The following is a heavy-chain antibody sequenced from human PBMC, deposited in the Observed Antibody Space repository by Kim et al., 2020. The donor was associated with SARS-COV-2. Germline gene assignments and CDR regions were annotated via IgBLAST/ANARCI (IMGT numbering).Heavy chain of an antibody. Sequence: DSVKGRFTISRDNAKNSLYVQMNSLRAEDTAVYYCARGQAGLATQGGFDIWGQGTMVTVSS. V-gene: IGHV3-21*01. D-gene: IGHD5-12*01. CDR3: ARGQAGLATQGGFDI. J-gene: IGHJ3*02.